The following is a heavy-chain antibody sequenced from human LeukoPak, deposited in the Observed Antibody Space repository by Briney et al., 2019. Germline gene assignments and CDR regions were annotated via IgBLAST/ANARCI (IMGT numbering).Heavy chain of an antibody. V-gene: IGHV3-23*01. D-gene: IGHD3-22*01. CDR3: ARDYYDSSGYQTDY. CDR1: GFTFSSYA. CDR2: ISGSGGST. Sequence: GGSLRLSCAASGFTFSSYAMSWVRQAPGKGLEWVSAISGSGGSTYYADSVKGRFTISRDNSKNTLYLQMNSLRAEDTAVYYCARDYYDSSGYQTDYWGQGTMVTVSS. J-gene: IGHJ4*02.